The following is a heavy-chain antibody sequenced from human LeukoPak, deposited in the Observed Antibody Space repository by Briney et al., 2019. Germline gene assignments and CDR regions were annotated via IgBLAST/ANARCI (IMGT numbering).Heavy chain of an antibody. D-gene: IGHD3-3*01. J-gene: IGHJ3*02. CDR2: IYYSGST. V-gene: IGHV4-59*12. CDR1: GGSISRYY. Sequence: SETLSLTCTVSGGSISRYYWSWVRQPPGKGLEWIGYIYYSGSTNYNPSLKSRVTISVDTSKTQFSLKLSSVTAADTAVYYCARGRITIAFDIWGQGTMVTVSS. CDR3: ARGRITIAFDI.